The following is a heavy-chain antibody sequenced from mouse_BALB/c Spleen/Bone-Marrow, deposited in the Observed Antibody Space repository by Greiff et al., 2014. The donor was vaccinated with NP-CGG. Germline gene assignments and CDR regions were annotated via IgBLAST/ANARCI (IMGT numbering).Heavy chain of an antibody. V-gene: IGHV14-3*02. Sequence: EVQLQQSGAALVKPGASVKLSCTASGFNIKDTYMHWVKQRPEQGLEWIGRIDPASGNTKYDPKFQGKATITADTSSNTAYLQLSSLTSEDTAVYYCANYYYGSHFDYWGQGTTLTVSS. D-gene: IGHD1-1*01. CDR2: IDPASGNT. CDR1: GFNIKDTY. CDR3: ANYYYGSHFDY. J-gene: IGHJ2*01.